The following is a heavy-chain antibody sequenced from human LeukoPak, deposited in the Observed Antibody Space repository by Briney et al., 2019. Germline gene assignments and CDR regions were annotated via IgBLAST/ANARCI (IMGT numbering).Heavy chain of an antibody. CDR2: IYHSGST. CDR3: ARGNLDYYYMDV. V-gene: IGHV4-38-2*02. D-gene: IGHD3-16*01. CDR1: GYSISSGYY. Sequence: SETLSLTCTVSGYSISSGYYWGWIRQPPGKGLEWIGSIYHSGSTYYNPSLKSRVTISVDTSKNQFSLKLSSVTAADTAVYYCARGNLDYYYMDVWGKGTTVTVSS. J-gene: IGHJ6*03.